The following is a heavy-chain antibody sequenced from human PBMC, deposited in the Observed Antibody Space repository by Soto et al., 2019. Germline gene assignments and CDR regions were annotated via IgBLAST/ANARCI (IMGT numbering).Heavy chain of an antibody. V-gene: IGHV4-31*03. Sequence: QGHLQESGPGLVKPSQTLSLTCTVSGGSINSGESFWTWIRQQPGKGLEWIGYISKSGGTYDSPSLKSRVTLSVDTSKNHFSLKLTSVTAADTAVYYCARASRVTTSGTTAYYFDYWGQGTLVTVS. D-gene: IGHD4-17*01. J-gene: IGHJ4*02. CDR3: ARASRVTTSGTTAYYFDY. CDR2: ISKSGGT. CDR1: GGSINSGESF.